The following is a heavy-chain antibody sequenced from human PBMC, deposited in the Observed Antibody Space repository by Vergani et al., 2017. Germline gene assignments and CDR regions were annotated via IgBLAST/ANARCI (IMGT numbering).Heavy chain of an antibody. V-gene: IGHV3-30-3*01. CDR1: GFTFSSYA. Sequence: QVQLVESGGGVVQPGRSLRLSCAASGFTFSSYAMHWVRQAPGKGLERVAVISYDGSNKYYADSVKGRFTISRDNSKNTLYLQMNSLRAEDKSVYYCARDPGVVVIPDHFDYWGQGALVTVSS. J-gene: IGHJ4*02. D-gene: IGHD3-22*01. CDR2: ISYDGSNK. CDR3: ARDPGVVVIPDHFDY.